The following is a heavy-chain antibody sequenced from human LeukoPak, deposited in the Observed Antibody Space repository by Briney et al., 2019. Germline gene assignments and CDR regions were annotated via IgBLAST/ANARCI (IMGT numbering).Heavy chain of an antibody. V-gene: IGHV4-4*07. CDR3: ARSPVTIFGVVPFDY. CDR1: GGSISSYY. CDR2: IYTSGST. D-gene: IGHD3-3*01. J-gene: IGHJ4*02. Sequence: SETLSLTCTGSGGSISSYYWSWIRQPAGKGLEWIGRIYTSGSTNYNPSLKSRVTMSVDTSKNQFSLKLSSVTAADTAVYYCARSPVTIFGVVPFDYWGQGTLVTVSS.